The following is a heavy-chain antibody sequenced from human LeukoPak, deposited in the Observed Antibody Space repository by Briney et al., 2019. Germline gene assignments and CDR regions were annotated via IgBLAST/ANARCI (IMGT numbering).Heavy chain of an antibody. CDR3: VREGYDSSGYYLDS. CDR1: GGSINGYY. V-gene: IGHV4-59*01. CDR2: IHSRGST. J-gene: IGHJ4*02. Sequence: SEALSLTCTVSGGSINGYYWSWFRQPPGKGLEWFGWIHSRGSTEDNPSLKSRVTMSIDTSKNQISLKLYSVTAADTAVYYCVREGYDSSGYYLDSWGQGTLVTVSS. D-gene: IGHD3-22*01.